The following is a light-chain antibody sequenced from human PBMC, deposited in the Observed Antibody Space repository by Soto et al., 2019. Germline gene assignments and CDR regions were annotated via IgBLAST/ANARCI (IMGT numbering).Light chain of an antibody. V-gene: IGKV2-28*01. CDR3: MQAIQSTLT. J-gene: IGKJ1*01. CDR2: LGS. CDR1: QSLLHSNGYNY. Sequence: DIVMTQSPLSLPVTPGEPASISCRSSQSLLHSNGYNYLDWYLQKPGQSPQLLIYLGSNRTSGVPDRFRGSGSGTDFTLNISGVEDEDVRVYYCMQAIQSTLTFGQGKRVEIK.